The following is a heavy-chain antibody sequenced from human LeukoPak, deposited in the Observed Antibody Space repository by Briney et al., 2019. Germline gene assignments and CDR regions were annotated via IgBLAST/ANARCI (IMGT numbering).Heavy chain of an antibody. D-gene: IGHD1-26*01. CDR3: ARGPIVGATQGWFDP. V-gene: IGHV4-30-4*01. Sequence: SQTLSLTCTVSGGSISSGDYSWSWIRQPPGKGLEWIGYIYYSGSTYYNPSLKSRVTISVDTSKNQFSLKLSSVTAADTAVYYCARGPIVGATQGWFDPWGQGTLVTVSS. J-gene: IGHJ5*02. CDR1: GGSISSGDYS. CDR2: IYYSGST.